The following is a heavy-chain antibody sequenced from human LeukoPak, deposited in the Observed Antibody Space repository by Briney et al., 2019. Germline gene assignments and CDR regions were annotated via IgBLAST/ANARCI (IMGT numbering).Heavy chain of an antibody. Sequence: SETLSLTCTVSGGSISSYYWSWIRQPPGKGLEWIGYIYYSGSTNSNPSLKSRVTISVDTSKNQFSLKLSSVTAADTAVYYCARAPLGSYCSGGSCYFGVAFDIWGQGTMVTVSS. D-gene: IGHD2-15*01. CDR2: IYYSGST. V-gene: IGHV4-59*01. CDR1: GGSISSYY. J-gene: IGHJ3*02. CDR3: ARAPLGSYCSGGSCYFGVAFDI.